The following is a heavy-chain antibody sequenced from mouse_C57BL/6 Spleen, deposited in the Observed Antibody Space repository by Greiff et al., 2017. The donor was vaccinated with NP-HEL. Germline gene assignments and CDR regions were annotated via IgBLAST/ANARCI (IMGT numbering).Heavy chain of an antibody. CDR1: GYTFTSYW. CDR2: IDPNSGGT. CDR3: ARSAVVAPYWYFDV. V-gene: IGHV1-72*01. J-gene: IGHJ1*03. Sequence: QVQLKQPGAELVKPGASVKLSCKASGYTFTSYWMHWVKQRPGRGLEWIGRIDPNSGGTKYNEKFKSKATLTVDKPSSTAYMQLSSLTSEDSAVYDGARSAVVAPYWYFDVWGTGTTVTVSS. D-gene: IGHD1-1*01.